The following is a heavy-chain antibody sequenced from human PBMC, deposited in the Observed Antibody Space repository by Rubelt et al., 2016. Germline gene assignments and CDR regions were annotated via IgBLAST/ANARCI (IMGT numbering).Heavy chain of an antibody. J-gene: IGHJ3*02. CDR1: GFTVSSNY. D-gene: IGHD6-6*01. V-gene: IGHV3-53*01. Sequence: EVQLVESGGGLIQPGGSLRLSCAASGFTVSSNYMSWVRQAPGKGLEWVSVIYSGGSTYYADSVKGRFTISRNNSKNTLYLQMNSLRAEDTAVYYCTTDISVEYSSSYDAFDIWGQGTMVTVSS. CDR2: IYSGGST. CDR3: TTDISVEYSSSYDAFDI.